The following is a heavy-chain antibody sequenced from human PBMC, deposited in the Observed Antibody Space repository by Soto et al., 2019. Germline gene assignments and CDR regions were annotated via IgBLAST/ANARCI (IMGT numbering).Heavy chain of an antibody. CDR3: ARATYDSSTYYLDS. CDR1: GASISGGDYY. J-gene: IGHJ4*02. CDR2: IYYTENS. Sequence: QVQLQELGPGLVKPSQTLSLTCTVSGASISGGDYYWTWIRQPPGKGLEWIGSIYYTENSYYNPSLKTRVSISVDPSNDQFSLRLSSVTAADTAVYYCARATYDSSTYYLDSWGQGTRVTVSA. V-gene: IGHV4-30-4*01. D-gene: IGHD3-22*01.